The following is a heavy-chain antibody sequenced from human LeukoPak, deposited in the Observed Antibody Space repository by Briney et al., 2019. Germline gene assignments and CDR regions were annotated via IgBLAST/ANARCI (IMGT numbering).Heavy chain of an antibody. D-gene: IGHD4-17*01. Sequence: SETLSLTCTVSGGSISSYYWSWIRQPPGKGLEWIGEINHSGSTNYNPSLKSRVTISVDTSKNQFSLKLSSVTAADTAVYYCASDYGDYDAFDIWGQGTMVTVSS. CDR1: GGSISSYY. V-gene: IGHV4-34*01. CDR3: ASDYGDYDAFDI. J-gene: IGHJ3*02. CDR2: INHSGST.